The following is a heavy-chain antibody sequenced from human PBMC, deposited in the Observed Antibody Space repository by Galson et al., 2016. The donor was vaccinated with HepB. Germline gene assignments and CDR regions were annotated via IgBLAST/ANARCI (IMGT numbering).Heavy chain of an antibody. CDR2: ISWNGGTK. V-gene: IGHV3-9*01. CDR3: ARLPGSSWFPDCYFDY. Sequence: SLRLSCAASGFTFDDYAMHWVRQTAGKGLEWVSGISWNGGTKGYADSVKGRFTISRDNAKKSLSLQMNSLRAEDTAVYYCARLPGSSWFPDCYFDYWGQGTLVTVSS. J-gene: IGHJ4*02. CDR1: GFTFDDYA. D-gene: IGHD6-13*01.